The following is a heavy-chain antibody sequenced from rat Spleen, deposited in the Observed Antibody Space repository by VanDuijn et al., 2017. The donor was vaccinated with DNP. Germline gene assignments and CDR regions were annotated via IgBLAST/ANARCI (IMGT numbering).Heavy chain of an antibody. D-gene: IGHD4-2*01. V-gene: IGHV3-1*01. Sequence: EVQLQESGPGLVKPSPSLPLTCSFPGSSIISNYWAWIRKFPGNKMEWTGYISYSSSTSYNPSLKSRIAITRDTSKNQFFLQLNSVTTEDTATYYCATGGAGIWFAYWGQGTLVTVSS. J-gene: IGHJ3*01. CDR3: ATGGAGIWFAY. CDR2: ISYSSST. CDR1: GSSIISNY.